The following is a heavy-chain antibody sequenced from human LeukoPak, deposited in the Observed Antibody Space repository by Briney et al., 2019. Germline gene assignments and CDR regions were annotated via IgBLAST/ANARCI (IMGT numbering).Heavy chain of an antibody. CDR1: GFTFSSYW. CDR3: AKDEKLLSDAFDI. CDR2: INSDGSST. D-gene: IGHD3-10*01. V-gene: IGHV3-74*01. J-gene: IGHJ3*02. Sequence: GGSLRLSCAAPGFTFSSYWMHWVRQAPGKGLVWVSRINSDGSSTSYADSVKGRFTISRDNSKNTLYLQMNSLRAEDTAVYYCAKDEKLLSDAFDIWGQGTMVTVSS.